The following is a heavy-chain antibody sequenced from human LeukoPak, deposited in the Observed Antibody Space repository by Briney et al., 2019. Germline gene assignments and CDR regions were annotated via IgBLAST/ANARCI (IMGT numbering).Heavy chain of an antibody. J-gene: IGHJ3*01. V-gene: IGHV4-4*07. CDR1: GGSISTYY. D-gene: IGHD6-6*01. CDR2: IYASGST. Sequence: PSETQPLTCTVSGGSISTYYWSLIRQPAGKGLEWIGRIYASGSTNYNPSLKSRVTMSLDTSKNQFSLRLTSVTAADTAVYYCAREYSSSSGKNAFDVWGQGTMVTVSS. CDR3: AREYSSSSGKNAFDV.